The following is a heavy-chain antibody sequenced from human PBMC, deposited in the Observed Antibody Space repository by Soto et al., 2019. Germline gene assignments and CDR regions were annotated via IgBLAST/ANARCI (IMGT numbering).Heavy chain of an antibody. V-gene: IGHV4-30-4*01. D-gene: IGHD1-1*01. Sequence: LSLTCTVSGVSISSGDYYWSWIRRPPGKCLEWIGYIYYSGSTYYNPSLKSRVTISVDTSKNQFSLKLSSVTAADTAVYYCARDTPKNWNYYYGMDVWGQGTTVTVSS. CDR1: GVSISSGDYY. CDR2: IYYSGST. J-gene: IGHJ6*02. CDR3: ARDTPKNWNYYYGMDV.